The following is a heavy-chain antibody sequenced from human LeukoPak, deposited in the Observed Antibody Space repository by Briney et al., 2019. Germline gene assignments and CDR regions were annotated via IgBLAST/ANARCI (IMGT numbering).Heavy chain of an antibody. V-gene: IGHV4-38-2*02. CDR2: IYHSGST. J-gene: IGHJ5*02. Sequence: SETLSLTCIVSGYSISSGYYWGWIRQPPGKGLEWVGGIYHSGSTYYNPSLKSRVTMSVDTSKNQFSLNLRSVTAADTAVYYCARANSRLNWFDPWGQGTLVTVSS. CDR1: GYSISSGYY. CDR3: ARANSRLNWFDP. D-gene: IGHD2/OR15-2a*01.